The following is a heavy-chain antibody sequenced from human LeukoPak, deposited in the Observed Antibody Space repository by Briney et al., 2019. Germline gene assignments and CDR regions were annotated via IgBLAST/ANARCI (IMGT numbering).Heavy chain of an antibody. Sequence: GGSLRLSCAASGFTFSSYGMHWVRQAPGKGLEWVAVISYDGSNKYYADSVKGRFTISRDNSKNTLYLQMNSPRAEDTAVYYCAKDPWGGSFRYCGGDCYTGFDYWGQGTLVTVSS. J-gene: IGHJ4*02. CDR1: GFTFSSYG. V-gene: IGHV3-30*18. CDR3: AKDPWGGSFRYCGGDCYTGFDY. CDR2: ISYDGSNK. D-gene: IGHD2-21*02.